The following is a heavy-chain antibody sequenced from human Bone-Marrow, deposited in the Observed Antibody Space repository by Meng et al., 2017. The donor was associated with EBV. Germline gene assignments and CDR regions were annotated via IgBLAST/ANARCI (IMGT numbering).Heavy chain of an antibody. CDR2: ISWDGGST. Sequence: EVQLVESXGVVVQRGXSLRFSXAASGFTFDDYAMHWVRQAPGKGLEWVSLISWDGGSTYYADSVKGRFTISRDNSKNSLYLQMNSLRAEDTALYYCAKDTVAVAGAYFDYWGQGTLVTVSS. CDR3: AKDTVAVAGAYFDY. J-gene: IGHJ4*02. V-gene: IGHV3-43D*03. D-gene: IGHD6-19*01. CDR1: GFTFDDYA.